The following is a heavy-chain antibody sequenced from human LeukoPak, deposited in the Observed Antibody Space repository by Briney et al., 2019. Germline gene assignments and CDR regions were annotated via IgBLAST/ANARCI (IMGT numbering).Heavy chain of an antibody. CDR2: IIPIFGTA. D-gene: IGHD4-23*01. CDR3: ARGTTMTTVVTPYFDY. J-gene: IGHJ4*02. Sequence: SVKVSCKASGGTFSSYAISWVRQAPGQGLEWMGGIIPIFGTANYAQKFQGRVTITTDESTSTAYMELSSLRSEDTAVYYCARGTTMTTVVTPYFDYWGQGTLVTVSS. CDR1: GGTFSSYA. V-gene: IGHV1-69*05.